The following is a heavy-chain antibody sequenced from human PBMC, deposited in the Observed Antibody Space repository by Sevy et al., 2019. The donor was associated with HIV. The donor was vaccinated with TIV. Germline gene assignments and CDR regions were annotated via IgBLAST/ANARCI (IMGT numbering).Heavy chain of an antibody. V-gene: IGHV4-39*01. CDR2: IYHTGAA. CDR1: GGTISSSSYR. Sequence: SETLSLTCTVSGGTISSSSYRWGWIRQPPGKGREGVGSIYHTGAADDNPSLKRRVTMSVETSKNQFSLQVGSVTAADTAVYYCARWYGNNFDYWGQGALVTVSS. D-gene: IGHD3-10*01. J-gene: IGHJ4*02. CDR3: ARWYGNNFDY.